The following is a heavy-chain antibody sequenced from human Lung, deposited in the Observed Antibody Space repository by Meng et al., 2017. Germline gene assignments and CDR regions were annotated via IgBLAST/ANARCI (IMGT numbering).Heavy chain of an antibody. CDR3: AASTSIAGSPFDY. CDR2: IIPIFGTA. CDR1: GGAFSSYA. Sequence: QVQLVHAGAEVKKPGCSVKVSCKASGGAFSSYAISCVRQAPGQGLEWMGGIIPIFGTANYAQKFQGRVTITADESTSTAYMELSSLRSEDTAVYYCAASTSIAGSPFDYWGQGTLVTVSS. J-gene: IGHJ4*02. D-gene: IGHD6-6*01. V-gene: IGHV1-69*01.